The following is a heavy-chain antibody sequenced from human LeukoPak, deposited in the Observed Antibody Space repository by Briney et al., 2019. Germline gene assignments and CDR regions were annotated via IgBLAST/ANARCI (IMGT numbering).Heavy chain of an antibody. CDR1: GYTFSDYY. J-gene: IGHJ6*02. V-gene: IGHV1-69*04. CDR2: IIPILGIA. D-gene: IGHD4-23*01. CDR3: ARAGYETTVVTPYYYYYGMDV. Sequence: ASVKVSCKASGYTFSDYYVHWVRQAPGQGLEWMGRIIPILGIANYAQKFQGRVTITADKSTSTAYMELSSLRSEDTAVYYCARAGYETTVVTPYYYYYGMDVWGQGTTVTVSS.